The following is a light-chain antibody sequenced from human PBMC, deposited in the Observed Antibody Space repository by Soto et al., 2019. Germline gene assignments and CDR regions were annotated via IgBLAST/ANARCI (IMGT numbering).Light chain of an antibody. CDR1: SSNIGAGYD. V-gene: IGLV1-40*01. CDR3: QSYESRPSGYV. J-gene: IGLJ1*01. CDR2: GNN. Sequence: QSVLTQPPSVSGAPGQSVTISCTGSSSNIGAGYDVHWYQHIPGTAPKLLIYGNNNRPSGVPDRFSGSKSVTSASLAITGLQAEDEAEYYCQSYESRPSGYVFGTGTKLTVL.